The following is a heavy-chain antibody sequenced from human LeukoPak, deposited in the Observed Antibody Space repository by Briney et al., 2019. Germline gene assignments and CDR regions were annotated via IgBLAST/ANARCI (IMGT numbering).Heavy chain of an antibody. CDR3: ARDRDRSGGGCVDI. CDR1: GYTFTGYY. CDR2: INPNSGGT. D-gene: IGHD2-15*01. J-gene: IGHJ3*02. Sequence: ASVKVSCKASGYTFTGYYMHWVRQAPGQGLEWMGRINPNSGGTNYAQKFQGRVTMTRDTSISTAYMELSRLRSDDTAVYYCARDRDRSGGGCVDIWGQGTMVTVSS. V-gene: IGHV1-2*06.